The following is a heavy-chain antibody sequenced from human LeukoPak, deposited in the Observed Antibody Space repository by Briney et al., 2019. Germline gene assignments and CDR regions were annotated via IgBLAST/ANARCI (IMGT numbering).Heavy chain of an antibody. CDR3: ARVSGRNYYDSSGYFDY. D-gene: IGHD3-22*01. CDR2: IYHSGST. J-gene: IGHJ4*02. V-gene: IGHV4-4*02. Sequence: SETLSLTCAVSGGSISSSNWWSWVRQPPGKGLEWIGEIYHSGSTNYNPSLKSRVTISVDKSKNQFSLKLSSVTAADTAVYYCARVSGRNYYDSSGYFDYWGQGTLVTVSS. CDR1: GGSISSSNW.